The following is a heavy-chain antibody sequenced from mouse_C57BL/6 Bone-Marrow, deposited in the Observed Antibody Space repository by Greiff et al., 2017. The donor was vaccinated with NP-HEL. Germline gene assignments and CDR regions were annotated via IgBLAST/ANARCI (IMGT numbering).Heavy chain of an antibody. V-gene: IGHV5-17*01. J-gene: IGHJ1*03. Sequence: EVQLVESGGGLVKPGGSLKLSCAASGFTFSDYGMHWVRQAPEKGLEWVAYISSGSSTIYYADTVKGRFTISRDNAKNTLFLQMTSLRSEDTAMYYCARSRVARYFDVWGTGTTVTVSS. CDR1: GFTFSDYG. D-gene: IGHD1-1*02. CDR3: ARSRVARYFDV. CDR2: ISSGSSTI.